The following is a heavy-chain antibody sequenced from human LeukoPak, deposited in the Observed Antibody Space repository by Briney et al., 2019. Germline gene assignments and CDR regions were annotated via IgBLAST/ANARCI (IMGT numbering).Heavy chain of an antibody. V-gene: IGHV1-18*01. J-gene: IGHJ3*02. CDR1: GYILMSHG. D-gene: IGHD3-16*01. CDR3: AIATGSWGHDGFDI. Sequence: ASVKVSCKAYGYILMSHGISWVRQAPGQGLEWMGWISGSSSNTNYAQRLQGRVTMTTDTSTTTAYMELRSLRSDDTAVYYCAIATGSWGHDGFDIWGQGTMVTVSS. CDR2: ISGSSSNT.